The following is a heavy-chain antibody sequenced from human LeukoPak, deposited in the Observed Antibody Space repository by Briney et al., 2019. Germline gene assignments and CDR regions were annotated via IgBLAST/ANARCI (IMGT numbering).Heavy chain of an antibody. J-gene: IGHJ4*02. V-gene: IGHV4-34*01. Sequence: KPSETLSLTCAVYGGSFSGYYWSWIRQPPGKGLEWIGEINHSGSTNYNPSLKSRVTISVDTSKNQFSLKLSSVTAADTAVYYCAREDFRLGFDYWGQGTLVTVSS. CDR1: GGSFSGYY. CDR3: AREDFRLGFDY. CDR2: INHSGST. D-gene: IGHD7-27*01.